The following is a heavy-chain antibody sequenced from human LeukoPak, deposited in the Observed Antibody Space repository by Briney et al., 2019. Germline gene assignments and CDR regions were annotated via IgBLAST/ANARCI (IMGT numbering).Heavy chain of an antibody. Sequence: GGSLRLSCAASGFTFSSYAMSWVRQAPGNGLEWVSAISGSGGSTYYADSVKGRFTISRDNSKNTLYLQMNSLRAEDTAVYYCAKGLWTQQWTKSDYWGQGTLVTVSS. CDR2: ISGSGGST. CDR1: GFTFSSYA. D-gene: IGHD5-18*01. V-gene: IGHV3-23*01. J-gene: IGHJ4*02. CDR3: AKGLWTQQWTKSDY.